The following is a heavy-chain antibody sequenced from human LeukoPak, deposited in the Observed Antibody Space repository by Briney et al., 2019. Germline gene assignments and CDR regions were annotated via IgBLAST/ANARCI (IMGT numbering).Heavy chain of an antibody. V-gene: IGHV4-34*01. CDR1: GGSFSGYY. CDR2: INHSGST. CDR3: ASLLFDYYGSGSYYKTPYYFDY. Sequence: SEALSLTCAVYGGSFSGYYWSWIRQPPGKGLEWIGEINHSGSTNYNPSLKSRVTISVDTSKNQFSLKLSSVTAADTAVYYCASLLFDYYGSGSYYKTPYYFDYWGQGTLVTVSS. D-gene: IGHD3-10*01. J-gene: IGHJ4*02.